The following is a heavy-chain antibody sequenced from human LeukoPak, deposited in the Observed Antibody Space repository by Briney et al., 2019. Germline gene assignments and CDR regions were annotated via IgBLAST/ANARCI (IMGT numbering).Heavy chain of an antibody. CDR1: GGSFSGYY. CDR2: INHSGST. V-gene: IGHV4-34*01. J-gene: IGHJ6*03. CDR3: ARGRSYYYRKTAYYYYMDV. D-gene: IGHD3-10*01. Sequence: PSETLSLTCAVYGGSFSGYYWSWIRQPPGKGLEWIGEINHSGSTNYNPSLKSRVTISVDMSKSQFSLKLSSVTAADTAVYYCARGRSYYYRKTAYYYYMDVWGKGTTVTVSS.